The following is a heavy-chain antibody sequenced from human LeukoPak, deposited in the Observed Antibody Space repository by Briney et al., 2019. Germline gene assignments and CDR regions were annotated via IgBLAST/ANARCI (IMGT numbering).Heavy chain of an antibody. Sequence: ASVKASCKVSGYTLTELSMHWVRQAPGKGLEWMGGFDPEDGETIYAQKFQGRVTMTEDTSTDTAYMELSSLRSEDTAVYYCATRPGYCSGGSCYYFDYWGQGTLVTVSS. CDR2: FDPEDGET. J-gene: IGHJ4*02. V-gene: IGHV1-24*01. CDR1: GYTLTELS. D-gene: IGHD2-15*01. CDR3: ATRPGYCSGGSCYYFDY.